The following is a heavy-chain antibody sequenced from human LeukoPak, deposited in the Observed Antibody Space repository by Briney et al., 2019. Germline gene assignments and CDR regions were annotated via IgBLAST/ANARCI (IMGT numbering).Heavy chain of an antibody. CDR2: IYTSGST. CDR1: GGSISSGSYY. D-gene: IGHD2-2*01. J-gene: IGHJ5*02. Sequence: PSETLSLTCTVSGGSISSGSYYWRWIRQPAGKGLEWIGRIYTSGSTNYNPSLKSRVTISVDTSKNQFSLKLSSVTAADTAVYYCARDLVVPAARYNWFDPWGQGTLVTVSS. V-gene: IGHV4-61*02. CDR3: ARDLVVPAARYNWFDP.